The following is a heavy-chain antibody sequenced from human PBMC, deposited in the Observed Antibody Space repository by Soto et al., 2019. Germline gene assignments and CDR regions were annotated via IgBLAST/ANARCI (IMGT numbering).Heavy chain of an antibody. CDR3: ESQVKTFYFGSSGYYSEY. CDR1: GSSNNSSGYY. Sequence: LSETLSLTCTVSGSSNNSSGYYWGWIRQPPGKGLEWIGTVHYSGTTYYTPSLKSRVTISVDTSKNQFSLKLSSVTAADTAVYYCESQVKTFYFGSSGYYSEYWGQGAMVTVSS. J-gene: IGHJ4*02. D-gene: IGHD3-22*01. V-gene: IGHV4-39*01. CDR2: VHYSGTT.